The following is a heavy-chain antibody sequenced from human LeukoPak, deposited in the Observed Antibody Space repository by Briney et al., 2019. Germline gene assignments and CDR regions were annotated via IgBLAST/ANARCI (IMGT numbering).Heavy chain of an antibody. CDR2: ISSSGSTI. D-gene: IGHD3-10*01. CDR1: GFTFSSYE. Sequence: GGSLRLSCAASGFTFSSYEMNWVRQAPGKGLEWVSYISSSGSTIYYADSVKGRFTISRDNAKNSLYLQMNSLRAEDTAVYYCARAMVRGVIGDYWGQGTLVTVSS. CDR3: ARAMVRGVIGDY. J-gene: IGHJ4*02. V-gene: IGHV3-48*03.